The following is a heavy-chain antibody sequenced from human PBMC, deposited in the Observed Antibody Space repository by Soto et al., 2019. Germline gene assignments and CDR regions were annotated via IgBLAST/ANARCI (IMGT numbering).Heavy chain of an antibody. Sequence: QVQLVESGGGVVQPGRSLRLSCAASGFTFSSYGMHWVRQAPGKGLEWVAVISYDGNNKYYADSVKGRFTISRDNSKNTLYLQMNSLRAEDTAVYYCAKDELGYCSSTSCYASAFDIWGQGTMVTVSS. D-gene: IGHD2-2*01. CDR2: ISYDGNNK. CDR3: AKDELGYCSSTSCYASAFDI. J-gene: IGHJ3*02. V-gene: IGHV3-30*18. CDR1: GFTFSSYG.